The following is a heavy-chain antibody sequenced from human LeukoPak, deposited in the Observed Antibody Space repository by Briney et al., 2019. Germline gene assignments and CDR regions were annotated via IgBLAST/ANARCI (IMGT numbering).Heavy chain of an antibody. V-gene: IGHV4-34*01. CDR1: GGSFSGYY. D-gene: IGHD2-2*02. CDR3: ARTRPDIVVVPAAISQRGYYYYYYYMDV. CDR2: INHSGST. Sequence: SSETLSLTCAVYGGSFSGYYWSWIRQPPGKGLEWIGEINHSGSTNYNPSLKSRVTISVDTSKNQFSLKLSSVTAADMAVYYCARTRPDIVVVPAAISQRGYYYYYYYMDVWGKGTTVTVSS. J-gene: IGHJ6*03.